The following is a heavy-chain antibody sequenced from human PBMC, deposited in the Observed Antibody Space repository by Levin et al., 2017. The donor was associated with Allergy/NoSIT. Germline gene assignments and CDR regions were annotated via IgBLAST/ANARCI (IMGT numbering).Heavy chain of an antibody. J-gene: IGHJ6*02. CDR2: VNPNSGDT. V-gene: IGHV1-8*01. CDR1: KYTVISYE. CDR3: ARGRLTVWNRDYYGMDV. D-gene: IGHD1-1*01. Sequence: ASVKVSCKASKYTVISYEINWVRQATGQGLEWMGWVNPNSGDTDYAQKFQGRVTMTRNISIDTIYMDLSGLRSDDTAVYYCARGRLTVWNRDYYGMDVWGQGTTVTVSS.